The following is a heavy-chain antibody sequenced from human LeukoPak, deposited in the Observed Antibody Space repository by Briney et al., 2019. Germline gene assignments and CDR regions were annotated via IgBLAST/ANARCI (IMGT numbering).Heavy chain of an antibody. D-gene: IGHD2-21*02. V-gene: IGHV3-23*01. CDR3: AKDGDVVVTAIFDY. CDR2: ISGSGGST. J-gene: IGHJ4*02. Sequence: GGSLRLPCAASGFTFSSYAMSWVRQAPGKGLEWVSAISGSGGSTYYADSVKGRFTISRDNSKNTLYLQMNSLRAKDTAVYYCAKDGDVVVTAIFDYWGQGTLVTVSS. CDR1: GFTFSSYA.